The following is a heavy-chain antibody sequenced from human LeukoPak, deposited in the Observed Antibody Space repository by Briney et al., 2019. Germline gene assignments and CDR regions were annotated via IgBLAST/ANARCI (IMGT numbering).Heavy chain of an antibody. D-gene: IGHD3-10*01. CDR1: GYTFNNYY. V-gene: IGHV1-46*02. J-gene: IGHJ4*02. CDR3: ARVLYYGSGNYFFDY. CDR2: INPSGGST. Sequence: ASVKVSCKASGYTFNNYYIHWVRQAPGQGLEWMGIINPSGGSTSYAQKFQGRVTMTSDTSTSTVYMELSSLRSEDTAVYYCARVLYYGSGNYFFDYWGQGTLVTVSS.